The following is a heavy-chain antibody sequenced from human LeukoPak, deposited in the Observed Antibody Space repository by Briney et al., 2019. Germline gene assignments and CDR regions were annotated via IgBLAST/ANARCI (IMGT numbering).Heavy chain of an antibody. D-gene: IGHD6-19*01. CDR3: ARGLEGYSAGWSRFFEY. CDR2: IYHSGST. Sequence: PSETLSLTCAVSGYSISSGYYWGWIRQPPGKGLEWIGSIYHSGSTYYNPSLKSRVTISVDTSKNQFSLKLSSVTAADTAVYYCARGLEGYSAGWSRFFEYWGQGTLATVSS. V-gene: IGHV4-38-2*01. J-gene: IGHJ4*02. CDR1: GYSISSGYY.